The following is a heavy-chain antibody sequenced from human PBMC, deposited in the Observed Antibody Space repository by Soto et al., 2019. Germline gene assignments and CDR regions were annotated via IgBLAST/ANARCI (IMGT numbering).Heavy chain of an antibody. CDR2: IYSSGST. V-gene: IGHV4-61*01. CDR3: AREAA. CDR1: GGSVSSGSHY. J-gene: IGHJ5*02. Sequence: SETLSLTCTVSGGSVSSGSHYWTWIRQPPGKGLEWIGYIYSSGSTNYNPSLTSRVTISVDTSKNQFSLKLSSVTPADTAVYYCAREAAWGQGTLVTVSS.